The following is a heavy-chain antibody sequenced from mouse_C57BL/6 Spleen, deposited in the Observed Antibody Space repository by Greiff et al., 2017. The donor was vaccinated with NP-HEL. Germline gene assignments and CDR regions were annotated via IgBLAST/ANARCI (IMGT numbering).Heavy chain of an antibody. V-gene: IGHV1-78*01. D-gene: IGHD2-2*01. CDR1: GYTFTDHT. J-gene: IGHJ2*01. CDR3: AKGGDGYDGRDYFDY. Sequence: VKLMESDAELVKPGASVKISCKVSGYTFTDHTIHWMKQRPEQGLEWIGYIYPRDGSTKYNEKFKGKATLTADKSSSTAYMQLNSLTSEDSAVYFCAKGGDGYDGRDYFDYWGQGTTLTVSS. CDR2: IYPRDGST.